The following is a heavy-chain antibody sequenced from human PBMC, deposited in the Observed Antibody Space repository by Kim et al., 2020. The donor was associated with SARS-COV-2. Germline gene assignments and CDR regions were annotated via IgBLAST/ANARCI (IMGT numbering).Heavy chain of an antibody. J-gene: IGHJ1*01. D-gene: IGHD3-22*01. V-gene: IGHV3-66*01. CDR3: ARDGGYYYDSSGYFD. Sequence: DSVKGRFTISRDNSKNTLYLQMNSLRAEDTAVYYCARDGGYYYDSSGYFDWGQGTLVTVSS.